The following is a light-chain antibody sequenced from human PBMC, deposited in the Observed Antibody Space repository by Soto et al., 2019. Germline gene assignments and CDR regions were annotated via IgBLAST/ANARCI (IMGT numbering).Light chain of an antibody. Sequence: DIQMTQSPSTLSASVGDRVTITCRASQSITNWLAWYQQKPGKAPKLLVYDASSLESGVPSRFIGSRSGTEFTLTISSLQPDDFATYYCQQYNSYSPLTFGPGTKVDIK. CDR3: QQYNSYSPLT. V-gene: IGKV1-5*01. CDR2: DAS. CDR1: QSITNW. J-gene: IGKJ3*01.